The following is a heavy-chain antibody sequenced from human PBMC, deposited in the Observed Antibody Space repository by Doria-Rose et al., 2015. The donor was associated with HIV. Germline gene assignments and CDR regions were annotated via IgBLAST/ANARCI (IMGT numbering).Heavy chain of an antibody. Sequence: SGPVLVKPTETLTLTCTVSGVSLSSPGMGVSWIRQPPGKALEWLANIFSDDERSYKASLKSRLTISRGTSKGQVVLTMTDMDPVDTATYYCARIKSSSWYHKYYFDFWGQGTLVIVPA. CDR3: ARIKSSSWYHKYYFDF. CDR1: GVSLSSPGMG. CDR2: IFSDDER. D-gene: IGHD6-13*01. J-gene: IGHJ4*02. V-gene: IGHV2-26*01.